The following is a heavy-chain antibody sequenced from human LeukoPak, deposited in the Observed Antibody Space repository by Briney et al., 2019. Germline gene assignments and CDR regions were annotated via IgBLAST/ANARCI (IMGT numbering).Heavy chain of an antibody. D-gene: IGHD3-22*01. CDR1: GGSISSYY. Sequence: SETLSLTCTVSGGSISSYYWSWIRQPAGKGLEWIGRLYTSGSTNYNLSLKSRVTMSVDTSKNQFSLKLTSMTAADTAVYYCARGGSSGYYYGWGQGTLVTVSS. CDR3: ARGGSSGYYYG. V-gene: IGHV4-4*07. J-gene: IGHJ4*02. CDR2: LYTSGST.